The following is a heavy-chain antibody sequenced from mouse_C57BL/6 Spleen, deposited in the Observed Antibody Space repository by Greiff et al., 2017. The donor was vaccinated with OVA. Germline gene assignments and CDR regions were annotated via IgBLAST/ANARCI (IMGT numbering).Heavy chain of an antibody. J-gene: IGHJ4*01. CDR2: IHPNSGST. V-gene: IGHV1-64*01. Sequence: VQLKQPGAELVKPGASVKLSCKASGYTFTSYWMHWVKQRPGQGLEWIGMIHPNSGSTNYNEKFKSKATLTVDKSSSTAYMQLSSLTSEDSAVDYCARSHSNSHYYAMDYWGQGTSVTVSS. CDR1: GYTFTSYW. D-gene: IGHD2-5*01. CDR3: ARSHSNSHYYAMDY.